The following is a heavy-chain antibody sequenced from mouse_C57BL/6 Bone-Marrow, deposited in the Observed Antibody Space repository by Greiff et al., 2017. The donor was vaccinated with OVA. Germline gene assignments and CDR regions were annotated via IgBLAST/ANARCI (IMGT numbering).Heavy chain of an antibody. Sequence: EVQLQESGPGLVKPSQSLSLTCSVTGYSITSGYYWNWLRQFPGNKLEWMGYISYDGSNNYNPSLKNRISITRDTSKNQFFLKLNSVTTEDTATYYCARDYPAWFAYWGQGTLVTVSA. J-gene: IGHJ3*01. V-gene: IGHV3-6*01. CDR1: GYSITSGYY. CDR3: ARDYPAWFAY. D-gene: IGHD5-5*01. CDR2: ISYDGSN.